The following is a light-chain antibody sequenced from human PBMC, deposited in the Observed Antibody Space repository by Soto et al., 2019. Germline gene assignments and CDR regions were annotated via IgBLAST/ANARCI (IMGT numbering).Light chain of an antibody. J-gene: IGKJ5*01. V-gene: IGKV2-28*01. CDR3: MQALQTPVT. CDR1: QSLLHSNGYNY. Sequence: DIVMTQSPLSLPVTPGEPASISCRSSQSLLHSNGYNYLDWYLQKPGQSPHLLIYLVSNRASGVTDMFSGSGSGTDFTLKISRVEAEDVGVYYCMQALQTPVTFGQGTRLEIK. CDR2: LVS.